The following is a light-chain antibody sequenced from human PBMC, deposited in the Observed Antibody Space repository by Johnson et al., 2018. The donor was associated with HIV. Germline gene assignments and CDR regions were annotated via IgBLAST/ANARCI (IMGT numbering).Light chain of an antibody. V-gene: IGLV1-51*01. CDR2: DRN. CDR3: ETWDSSLSGYYV. Sequence: QSVLTQPPSVSAAPGQKVTISCSGNTSNIGSNSVSWYQHLPGIAPKLLVYDRNKQPSGIPDRFSGSKSGTSATLGITGLQTGDEADYYCETWDSSLSGYYVFGTGTKVTVL. J-gene: IGLJ1*01. CDR1: TSNIGSNS.